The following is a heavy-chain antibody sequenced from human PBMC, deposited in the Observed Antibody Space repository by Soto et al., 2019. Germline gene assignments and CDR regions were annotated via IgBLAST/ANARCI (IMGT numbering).Heavy chain of an antibody. CDR2: INAGNGNT. Sequence: QVQLVQSGAEVKKPGASVKVSCKASGYTFTSYAMHWVRQAPGQRLEWMGWINAGNGNTKYSQKFXGXVPXTRDTSASTAYMELSSLRSEDTAVYYCARDLQADYWGQGTLVTVSS. CDR3: ARDLQADY. CDR1: GYTFTSYA. J-gene: IGHJ4*02. V-gene: IGHV1-3*01.